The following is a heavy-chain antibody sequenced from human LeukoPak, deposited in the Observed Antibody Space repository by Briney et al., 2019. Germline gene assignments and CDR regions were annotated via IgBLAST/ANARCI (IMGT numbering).Heavy chain of an antibody. Sequence: PSETLSLTCTVSGGSISSGDYYWSWIRQPPGKGLEWIGYIYYSGSTYYNPSLKSRVTISVDTSKNQFSLKLSSVTAADTAVYYCARQGGYYYDSSGYYYVSWFDPWGQGTLVTVSS. J-gene: IGHJ5*02. V-gene: IGHV4-30-4*08. CDR2: IYYSGST. D-gene: IGHD3-22*01. CDR3: ARQGGYYYDSSGYYYVSWFDP. CDR1: GGSISSGDYY.